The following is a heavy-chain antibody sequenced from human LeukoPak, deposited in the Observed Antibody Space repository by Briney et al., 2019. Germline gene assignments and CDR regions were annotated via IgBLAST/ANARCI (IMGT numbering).Heavy chain of an antibody. D-gene: IGHD1-14*01. CDR1: GFTFSSYA. J-gene: IGHJ5*02. CDR3: AKGTTSVPANWFDP. V-gene: IGHV3-30-3*01. Sequence: GRSLRLSCAASGFTFSSYATHWVRQAPGKGLEWVAVISYDGSNKYYADSVKGRFTISRDNSKNSLYLQMNSLRAEDTALYYCAKGTTSVPANWFDPWGQGTLVTVSS. CDR2: ISYDGSNK.